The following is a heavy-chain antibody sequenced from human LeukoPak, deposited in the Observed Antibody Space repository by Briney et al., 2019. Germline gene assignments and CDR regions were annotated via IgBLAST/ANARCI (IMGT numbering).Heavy chain of an antibody. V-gene: IGHV4-4*02. CDR2: IYHSGST. CDR3: ARHPQWLVHDAFDI. CDR1: GGSISSSNW. J-gene: IGHJ3*02. D-gene: IGHD6-19*01. Sequence: SGTLSLTCAVSGGSISSSNWWSWVRQPPGKGLEWIGEIYHSGSTNYNPSLKSRVTISVDKSKNQFSLKLSSVTAADTAVYYCARHPQWLVHDAFDIWGQGTMVTVSS.